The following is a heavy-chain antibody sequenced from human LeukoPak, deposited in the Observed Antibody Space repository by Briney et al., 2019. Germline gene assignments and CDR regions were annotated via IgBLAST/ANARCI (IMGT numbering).Heavy chain of an antibody. CDR2: INHSGST. D-gene: IGHD3-22*01. CDR1: GGSFSGYY. V-gene: IGHV4-34*01. J-gene: IGHJ4*02. CDR3: ARGRTYYYDSSGYYKQQFFDY. Sequence: KPSETLSLTCAVYGGSFSGYYWSWIRQPPGRGLEWIGEINHSGSTNYNPSLKSRVTISVDTSKNQFSLKLSSVNAADTAVYYCARGRTYYYDSSGYYKQQFFDYWGQGTLVTVSS.